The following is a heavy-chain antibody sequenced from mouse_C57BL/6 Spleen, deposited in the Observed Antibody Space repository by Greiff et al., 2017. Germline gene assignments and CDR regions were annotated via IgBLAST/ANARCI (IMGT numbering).Heavy chain of an antibody. Sequence: EVMLVESGGGLVQPGGSLSLSCAASGFTFTDYYMSWVRQPPGKALEWLGFIRNKANGYTTEYSASVKGRFTISRDNSQSILYLQMNALRAEDSATYYCASHYYSNLYYAMDYWGQGTSVTVSS. CDR1: GFTFTDYY. V-gene: IGHV7-3*01. CDR3: ASHYYSNLYYAMDY. CDR2: IRNKANGYTT. D-gene: IGHD2-5*01. J-gene: IGHJ4*01.